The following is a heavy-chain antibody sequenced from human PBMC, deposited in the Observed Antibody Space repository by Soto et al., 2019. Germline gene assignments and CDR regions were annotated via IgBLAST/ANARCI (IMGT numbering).Heavy chain of an antibody. CDR2: INPSGGST. Sequence: ASVKVSCKASGYTFTSYYMHWVRQAPGQGLEWMGIINPSGGSTSYAQKFQGRVTMTRDTSTSTVYMELSSLRSEDTAVYYCARDSAQRYSSGVEPFDPWGQGTLVTVSS. CDR3: ARDSAQRYSSGVEPFDP. V-gene: IGHV1-46*01. CDR1: GYTFTSYY. J-gene: IGHJ5*02. D-gene: IGHD6-19*01.